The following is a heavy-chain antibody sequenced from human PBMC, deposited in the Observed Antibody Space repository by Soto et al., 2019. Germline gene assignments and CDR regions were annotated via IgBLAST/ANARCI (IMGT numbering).Heavy chain of an antibody. CDR3: ARETPDCSGGSCYSHLRY. CDR2: ISAYNGNT. J-gene: IGHJ4*02. V-gene: IGHV1-18*01. D-gene: IGHD2-15*01. CDR1: GYTFTSYG. Sequence: ASVXVSCKASGYTFTSYGISWVRQAPGQGLEWMGWISAYNGNTNYAQKLQGRVTMTTDTSTSTAYMELRSLRSDDTAVYYCARETPDCSGGSCYSHLRYWGQGTLVTVSS.